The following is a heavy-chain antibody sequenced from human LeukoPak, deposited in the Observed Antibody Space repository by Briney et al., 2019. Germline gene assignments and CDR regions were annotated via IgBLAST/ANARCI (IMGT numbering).Heavy chain of an antibody. CDR1: GGSISSYY. D-gene: IGHD1-1*01. Sequence: SETLSLTCTVSGGSISSYYWSWIRQPPGKGLEWIGYIYYSGSTNYSPSLKSRVTISVDTSKNQFSLKLTSVTAADTAVYYCARHGNGAFDNWGQGTMVTVSS. J-gene: IGHJ3*02. CDR2: IYYSGST. V-gene: IGHV4-59*08. CDR3: ARHGNGAFDN.